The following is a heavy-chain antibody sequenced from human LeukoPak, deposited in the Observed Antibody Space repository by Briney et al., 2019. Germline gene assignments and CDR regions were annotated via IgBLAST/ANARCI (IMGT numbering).Heavy chain of an antibody. D-gene: IGHD3-9*01. V-gene: IGHV3-30*04. Sequence: PGGTLCLSCAASGVNFSSYSWRWIRQAPGKGLEWMASISYGGSNKYYADSVNRRLTISRESSKNTLYLQMNSLRAEDTAVYYCARAERDWFSADYYYYMDVWGKGTTVTVSS. CDR2: ISYGGSNK. CDR3: ARAERDWFSADYYYYMDV. J-gene: IGHJ6*03. CDR1: GVNFSSYS.